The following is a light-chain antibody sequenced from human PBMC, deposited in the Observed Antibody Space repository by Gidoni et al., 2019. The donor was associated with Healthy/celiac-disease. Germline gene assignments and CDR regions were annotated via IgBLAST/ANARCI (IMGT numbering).Light chain of an antibody. CDR3: QQSYSTPYT. J-gene: IGKJ2*01. Sequence: DIQMTQSPSSLSASVGDIVTITCLASQSISSYLNWYQQKPGKAPNLLIYAASSLQSGVPSRFSGSGSGTDFTLTISSLQPEDFATYYCQQSYSTPYTFGQXTKLEIK. V-gene: IGKV1-39*01. CDR1: QSISSY. CDR2: AAS.